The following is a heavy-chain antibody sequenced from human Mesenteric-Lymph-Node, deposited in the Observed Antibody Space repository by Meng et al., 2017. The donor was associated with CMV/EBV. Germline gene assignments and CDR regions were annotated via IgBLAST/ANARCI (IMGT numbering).Heavy chain of an antibody. CDR2: IDHSGST. Sequence: SETLSLTCALYGGTLSGYYWSWIRQSPGKGLEWIGEIDHSGSTDYNPSLKSRVTISVDTSKNQFSLKLSSVTAADTAMYYCAKDGGDSTPRVNAFDIWGQGTMVTVSS. CDR1: GGTLSGYY. V-gene: IGHV4-34*08. CDR3: AKDGGDSTPRVNAFDI. D-gene: IGHD4-23*01. J-gene: IGHJ3*02.